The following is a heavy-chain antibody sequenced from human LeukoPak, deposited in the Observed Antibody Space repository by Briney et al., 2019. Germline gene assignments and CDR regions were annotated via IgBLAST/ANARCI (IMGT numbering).Heavy chain of an antibody. Sequence: GGSLRLSCAVSGFTFDDYAMHWVRQVPGKGLEWVSGINWNSDSIGYADSVKGRFTISRDNAKNSLYLQMNSLRAEDTAVYYCARTKEMATISYFDSWGQGTLATVSS. CDR2: INWNSDSI. J-gene: IGHJ4*02. CDR1: GFTFDDYA. CDR3: ARTKEMATISYFDS. V-gene: IGHV3-9*01. D-gene: IGHD5-24*01.